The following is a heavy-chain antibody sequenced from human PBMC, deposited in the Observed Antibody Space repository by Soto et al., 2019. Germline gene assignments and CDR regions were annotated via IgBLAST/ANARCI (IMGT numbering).Heavy chain of an antibody. J-gene: IGHJ6*02. V-gene: IGHV4-30-4*01. CDR1: GDSISSGDYY. CDR3: ARLPPLGFVRAVSQQGMDV. D-gene: IGHD3-10*01. CDR2: IYYSGSA. Sequence: QLQESGPGLVKPSQTLSLICTVSGDSISSGDYYWSWIRQPPGKGLEWIGYIYYSGSAFHNPSLKSRITISVDTSKNQFSLKLSSVTAADTAVYYCARLPPLGFVRAVSQQGMDVWGQGTTVTVSS.